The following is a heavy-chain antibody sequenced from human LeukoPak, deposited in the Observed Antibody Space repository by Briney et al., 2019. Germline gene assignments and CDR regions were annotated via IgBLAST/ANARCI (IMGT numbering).Heavy chain of an antibody. CDR1: GFTFSDYY. CDR2: ISSSSSYT. V-gene: IGHV3-11*06. CDR3: ARDSGSYSFDY. J-gene: IGHJ4*02. D-gene: IGHD1-26*01. Sequence: GGSLRLSCAASGFTFSDYYMSWIRQAPGKGLEWVSYISSSSSYTNYADSAKGRFTISRDNAKNSLYLQMNSLRAEDTAVYYCARDSGSYSFDYWGQGTLVTVSS.